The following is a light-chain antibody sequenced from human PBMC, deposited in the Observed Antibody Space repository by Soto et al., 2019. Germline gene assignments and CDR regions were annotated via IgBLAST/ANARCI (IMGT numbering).Light chain of an antibody. J-gene: IGLJ1*01. CDR3: FSYAGSPTSYV. CDR2: EGN. Sequence: QSVLTQPASVSGSPGQSITFSCTVASSDVGSYNLVSWYQQHPGKAPKFMIYEGNKRPSGVSDRFSGSQSGNTASLTISGLQAEDEADYYCFSYAGSPTSYVFGTGTKLTVL. V-gene: IGLV2-23*01. CDR1: SSDVGSYNL.